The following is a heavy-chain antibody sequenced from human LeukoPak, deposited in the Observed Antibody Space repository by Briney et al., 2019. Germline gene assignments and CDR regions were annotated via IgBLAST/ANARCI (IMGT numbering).Heavy chain of an antibody. CDR1: GGSISSYY. CDR3: ARQPEYYYYYYGMDV. J-gene: IGHJ6*02. Sequence: SETLSLTCTVSGGSISSYYWSWIRQPPGKGLEWIGYIYYSGTTNYNPSLKSRVTISVDTSKNQFSLKLSSVTAADTAVYYCARQPEYYYYYYGMDVWGQGTTVTVSS. CDR2: IYYSGTT. D-gene: IGHD2-2*01. V-gene: IGHV4-59*08.